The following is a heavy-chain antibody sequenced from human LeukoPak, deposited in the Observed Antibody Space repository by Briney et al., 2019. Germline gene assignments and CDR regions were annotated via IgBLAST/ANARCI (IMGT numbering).Heavy chain of an antibody. Sequence: GGSLRLSCAASGFTFSSYEMNWVRQAPGKGLEWVSYISSSGSTIYYADSVKGRFTISRDNAKNSLYLQMNSLRAEDTAVYYCAKGSSSWYHQYFQHWGQGTLVTVSS. CDR1: GFTFSSYE. J-gene: IGHJ1*01. CDR3: AKGSSSWYHQYFQH. D-gene: IGHD6-13*01. CDR2: ISSSGSTI. V-gene: IGHV3-48*03.